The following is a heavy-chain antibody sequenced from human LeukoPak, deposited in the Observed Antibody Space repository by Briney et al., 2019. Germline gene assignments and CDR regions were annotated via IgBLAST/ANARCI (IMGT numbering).Heavy chain of an antibody. CDR1: GFTFSNAW. CDR2: IKSKTDGGTT. V-gene: IGHV3-15*01. Sequence: PGGSLRLSCAASGFTFSNAWMSWVRQAPGKGLEWVGRIKSKTDGGTTDYAAPVKGRFTISRDDSKNTLYLQMNSLKTEDTAVYYCTTTIFAVVRFWYQLPEVDYWGQGTLVTVSS. D-gene: IGHD2-2*01. J-gene: IGHJ4*02. CDR3: TTTIFAVVRFWYQLPEVDY.